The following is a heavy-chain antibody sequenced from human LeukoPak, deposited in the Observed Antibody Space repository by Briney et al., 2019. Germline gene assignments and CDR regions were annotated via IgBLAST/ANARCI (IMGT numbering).Heavy chain of an antibody. V-gene: IGHV4-34*01. D-gene: IGHD5-12*01. CDR2: ISHTGNS. CDR3: ARGTRRGGWLQFQAYFDY. CDR1: GFSFSTSA. J-gene: IGHJ4*02. Sequence: PGGSLRLSCAASGFSFSTSAMSWVRQPPGKGLEWIGEISHTGNSNYNPSVKSRVTISVDTSKNQFSLNLTSVTAADTAVYYCARGTRRGGWLQFQAYFDYWGQGTLVTVSS.